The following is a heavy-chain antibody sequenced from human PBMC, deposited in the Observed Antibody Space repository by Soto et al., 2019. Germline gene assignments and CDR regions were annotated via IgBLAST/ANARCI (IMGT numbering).Heavy chain of an antibody. Sequence: QVQLQESGPGPVKPSQTLSLTCTVSGGSISSGGYYWSWIRQHPGKGLEWIGYIYYSGSTYYNPSLKSRVTISVDTSKNQFSLKLSSVTAADTAVYYCARDAFRGSYQNYWGQGTLVTVSS. D-gene: IGHD1-26*01. CDR1: GGSISSGGYY. CDR2: IYYSGST. V-gene: IGHV4-31*03. J-gene: IGHJ4*02. CDR3: ARDAFRGSYQNY.